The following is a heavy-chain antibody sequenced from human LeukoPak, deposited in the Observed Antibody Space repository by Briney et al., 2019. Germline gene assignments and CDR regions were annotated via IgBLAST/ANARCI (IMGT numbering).Heavy chain of an antibody. J-gene: IGHJ4*02. CDR1: GGSISSSSYY. CDR3: ARLAYDNSGYYYFDY. CDR2: MYYSGGT. D-gene: IGHD3-22*01. Sequence: PSETLSLTCTVSGGSISSSSYYWGWIRQPPGKGLEWIGAMYYSGGTYYNPSPKSRVTIYVDTSKNQFSLKLNSVTAADTAVYYCARLAYDNSGYYYFDYWGQGTLVTVSS. V-gene: IGHV4-39*01.